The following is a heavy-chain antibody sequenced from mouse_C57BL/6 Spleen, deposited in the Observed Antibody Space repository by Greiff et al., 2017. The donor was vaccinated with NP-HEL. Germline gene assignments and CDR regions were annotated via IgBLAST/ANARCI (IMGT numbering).Heavy chain of an antibody. J-gene: IGHJ2*01. CDR2: IDPSDSYT. D-gene: IGHD1-1*01. Sequence: VQLQQPGAELVMPGPSVKLSCTASGYSFTSYWMYWVKQRPGQGLEWIGEIDPSDSYTNYNQTFKGKSTLTVDKSSSTAYMQLRSLTSDDSAVYYCSRGVTTVVESYFDYWGQGTTLTVSS. CDR3: SRGVTTVVESYFDY. CDR1: GYSFTSYW. V-gene: IGHV1-69*01.